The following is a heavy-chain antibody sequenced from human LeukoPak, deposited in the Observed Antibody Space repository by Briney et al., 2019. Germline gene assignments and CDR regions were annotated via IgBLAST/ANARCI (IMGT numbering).Heavy chain of an antibody. CDR1: GFTFSSYW. D-gene: IGHD3-10*01. J-gene: IGHJ6*02. Sequence: GGSLRLSCAASGFTFSSYWMSWVRQAPGKGLDWVANIKQEGSEKYYVDSVKGRFTISRDNAKNSLYLQMNSLRAEDTAVYYCARLGITMVRGLGGYYYGMDVWGQGTTVTVSS. CDR3: ARLGITMVRGLGGYYYGMDV. CDR2: IKQEGSEK. V-gene: IGHV3-7*01.